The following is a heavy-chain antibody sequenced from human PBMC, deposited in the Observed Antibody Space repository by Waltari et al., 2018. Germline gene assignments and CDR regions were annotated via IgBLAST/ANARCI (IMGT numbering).Heavy chain of an antibody. CDR3: ATAQLELHPFFYY. V-gene: IGHV1-24*01. Sequence: QVQRVQSGAEVKKPGASVKVSCKVSGYTITELSMHWVRQAPGKGLEWMGGFDPEDGETIYEQKFQGRVTMTEDTSTDTAYMELSSLRSDATAVYYCATAQLELHPFFYYWRQGPLVTVSS. D-gene: IGHD1-7*01. CDR1: GYTITELS. CDR2: FDPEDGET. J-gene: IGHJ4*02.